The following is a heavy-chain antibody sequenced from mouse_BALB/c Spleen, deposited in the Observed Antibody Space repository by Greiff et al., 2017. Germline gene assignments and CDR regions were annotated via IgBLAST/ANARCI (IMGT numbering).Heavy chain of an antibody. J-gene: IGHJ3*01. CDR2: INSNGGST. CDR1: GFTFSSYY. Sequence: EVKLVESGGGLVKLGGSLKLSCAASGFTFSSYYMSWVRQTPEKRLELVAAINSNGGSTYYPDTVKGRFTISRDNAKNTLYLQMSSLKSEDTALYYCARGNGNPAMDYWGQGTLVTVSA. CDR3: ARGNGNPAMDY. V-gene: IGHV5-6-2*01. D-gene: IGHD2-1*01.